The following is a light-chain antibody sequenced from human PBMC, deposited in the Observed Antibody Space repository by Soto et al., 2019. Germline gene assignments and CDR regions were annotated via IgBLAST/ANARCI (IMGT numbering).Light chain of an antibody. CDR3: MQALQSPIT. V-gene: IGKV2-28*01. CDR1: QSLLHSNGYNF. J-gene: IGKJ5*01. Sequence: DIVMTQSPLSLPVTPGEPASISCRSSQSLLHSNGYNFLDWYMQKPGQSPQLLIYLGSNRASGVPDRFSGSGSGTDFTLKLSRVEAEDVGVYYCMQALQSPITFGQGTRLEIK. CDR2: LGS.